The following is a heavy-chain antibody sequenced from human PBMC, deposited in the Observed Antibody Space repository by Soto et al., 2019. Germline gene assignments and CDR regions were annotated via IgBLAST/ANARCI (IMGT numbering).Heavy chain of an antibody. D-gene: IGHD4-4*01. CDR2: IIPIFGTA. CDR1: GGTFSSYA. J-gene: IGHJ5*02. V-gene: IGHV1-69*13. Sequence: ASVKVSCKASGGTFSSYAISWVRQAPGQGLEWMGGIIPIFGTANYAQKFQGRVTITADESTSTAYMELSSLRSEDTAVYYCARATVTTFRRWMGDSNWFDPWGQGTLVTVSS. CDR3: ARATVTTFRRWMGDSNWFDP.